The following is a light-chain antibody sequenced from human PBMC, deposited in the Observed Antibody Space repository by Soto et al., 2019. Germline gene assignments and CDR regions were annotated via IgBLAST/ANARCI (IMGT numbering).Light chain of an antibody. CDR2: EVS. V-gene: IGLV2-8*01. CDR3: SSYAGSNNFV. CDR1: SSDVGGYNY. Sequence: QSALTQPPSASGSPGQSVTISCTGTSSDVGGYNYVSWYRQHPGKAPKLMIFEVSKRPSGVPDRFSGSKSGNTASLTVSGLQAEDEADYYCSSYAGSNNFVFGGGTKLTVL. J-gene: IGLJ2*01.